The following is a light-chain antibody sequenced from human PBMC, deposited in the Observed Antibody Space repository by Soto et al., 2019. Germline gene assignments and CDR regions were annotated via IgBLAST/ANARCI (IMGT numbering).Light chain of an antibody. J-gene: IGLJ2*01. Sequence: QLVLTQPASVSGSPGQSITISCTGTSNDVGGYNYVSWYLLHPGKAPKLIIYDVSNRPSGVSNRFSGSKSGNTASLTISGLQAEDEADYHCSSYTGSGTVVFGGGTKLTVL. CDR3: SSYTGSGTVV. CDR2: DVS. V-gene: IGLV2-14*03. CDR1: SNDVGGYNY.